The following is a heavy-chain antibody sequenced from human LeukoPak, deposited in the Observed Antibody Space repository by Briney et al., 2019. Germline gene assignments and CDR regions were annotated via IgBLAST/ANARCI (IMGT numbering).Heavy chain of an antibody. V-gene: IGHV1-18*01. CDR1: GYRFTTYV. CDR3: GRFWRGYLPDY. CDR2: IRTDNGDT. Sequence: ASVKVSCKASGYRFTTYVISWVRQAPGQGLEWMGWIRTDNGDTNYAPNFQGRVAMTTDTSTSTAYMELRSLRSDDTAVYYCGRFWRGYLPDYWGQGTLVTVSS. J-gene: IGHJ4*02. D-gene: IGHD3-3*01.